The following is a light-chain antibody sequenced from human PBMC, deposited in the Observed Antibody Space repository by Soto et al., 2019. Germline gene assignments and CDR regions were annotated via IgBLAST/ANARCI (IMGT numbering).Light chain of an antibody. CDR3: QQRSNWPSIT. J-gene: IGKJ5*01. CDR2: DAS. Sequence: IVLTQSPDTLSLSPGETATLCCRASESLSTYLGWYQQRPGQAPRLLIYDASNRASGVPTRFSGSGSGTDFTLTISNLEPEDFAVYYCQQRSNWPSITFGQGTRLEIK. CDR1: ESLSTY. V-gene: IGKV3-11*01.